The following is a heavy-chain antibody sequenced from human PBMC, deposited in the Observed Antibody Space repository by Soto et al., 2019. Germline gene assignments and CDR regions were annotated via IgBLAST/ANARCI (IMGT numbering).Heavy chain of an antibody. Sequence: EVQLLESGGDLLQPGGSLRLSCAASGFIFSSYAMGWVRQAPGKGLEWVSAISGRGGTIYYADSVKGRFTISRDNSKNTLYLQMNTLRGQDSAVYYCTRGSASGAFDDWGQGALGTVSS. J-gene: IGHJ4*02. CDR2: ISGRGGTI. V-gene: IGHV3-23*01. CDR1: GFIFSSYA. CDR3: TRGSASGAFDD. D-gene: IGHD2-8*02.